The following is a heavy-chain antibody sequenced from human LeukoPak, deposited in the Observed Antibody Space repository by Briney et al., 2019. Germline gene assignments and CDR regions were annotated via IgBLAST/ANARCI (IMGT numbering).Heavy chain of an antibody. CDR2: IYYSGST. V-gene: IGHV4-39*01. Sequence: SETLSLTCTVSGGSISGSSYYWGWIRQPPGKGLEWIGSIYYSGSTYYNPSLKSRVTISVDTSKNQFSLKLSSVTAADTAVYYCASLPHGEDYSDYRDYWGQGTLVTVSS. CDR1: GGSISGSSYY. J-gene: IGHJ4*02. D-gene: IGHD4-11*01. CDR3: ASLPHGEDYSDYRDY.